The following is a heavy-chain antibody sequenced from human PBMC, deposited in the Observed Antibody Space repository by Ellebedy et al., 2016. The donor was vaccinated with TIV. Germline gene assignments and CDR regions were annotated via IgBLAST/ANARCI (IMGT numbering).Heavy chain of an antibody. CDR1: GGSISSYY. D-gene: IGHD6-19*01. J-gene: IGHJ4*02. CDR3: ARSPWYSSGSWVFDY. Sequence: SETLSLTCTVSGGSISSYYWSWIRQPPGKGLEWIGYIYYSGSTNYNPSLKSRVTISVDTSKNQFSLKLSSVTAADTAVYYCARSPWYSSGSWVFDYWGQGTLVTVSS. CDR2: IYYSGST. V-gene: IGHV4-59*01.